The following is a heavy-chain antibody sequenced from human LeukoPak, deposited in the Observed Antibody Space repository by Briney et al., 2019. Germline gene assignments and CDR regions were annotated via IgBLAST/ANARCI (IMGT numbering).Heavy chain of an antibody. Sequence: TGGSLRLSCSASGFIFRSYAMHWVRQAPGKGLEWVALISFDGSEKFYTDSMKGWFTVSRDNSKNTLYLQMNSLRAEDTAVYYCAKGQYGGYANWFDPWGQGALVTVSS. D-gene: IGHD5-12*01. J-gene: IGHJ5*02. CDR3: AKGQYGGYANWFDP. V-gene: IGHV3-30*18. CDR1: GFIFRSYA. CDR2: ISFDGSEK.